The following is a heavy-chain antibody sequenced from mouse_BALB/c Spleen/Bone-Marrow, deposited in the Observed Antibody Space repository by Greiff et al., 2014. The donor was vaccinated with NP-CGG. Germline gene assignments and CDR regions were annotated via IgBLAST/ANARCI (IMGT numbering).Heavy chain of an antibody. Sequence: ESGPGLVAPSQSLSITCTVSGFSLTTYGVHWVRQPPGKGLEWLGVIWAGGSTNYNSALMSRLSISKDNSKSQVFLRMNSLQTDDTAMYYCARAHYDYVLFDYWGQGTTLTVSS. CDR2: IWAGGST. J-gene: IGHJ2*01. V-gene: IGHV2-9*02. CDR3: ARAHYDYVLFDY. CDR1: GFSLTTYG. D-gene: IGHD2-4*01.